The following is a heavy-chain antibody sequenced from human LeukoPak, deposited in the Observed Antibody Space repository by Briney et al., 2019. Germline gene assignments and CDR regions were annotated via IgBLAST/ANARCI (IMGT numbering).Heavy chain of an antibody. CDR2: INAGNGNT. J-gene: IGHJ4*02. V-gene: IGHV1-3*03. Sequence: ASVKVSCKASGYTFSTYAMHWVRQAPGQRLEWMGWINAGNGNTKYSQDFQGRVTITRDTSASTAYMELSSLRSEDMAVYYCARAHEEWLFPGRAYWGQGTLVTVSS. CDR1: GYTFSTYA. CDR3: ARAHEEWLFPGRAY. D-gene: IGHD3-3*01.